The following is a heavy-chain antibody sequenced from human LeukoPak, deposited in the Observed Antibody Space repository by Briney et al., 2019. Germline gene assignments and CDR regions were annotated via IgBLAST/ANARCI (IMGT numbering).Heavy chain of an antibody. CDR2: TIPILGIA. CDR3: ARASYWYLRWFDP. V-gene: IGHV1-69*04. D-gene: IGHD4-23*01. J-gene: IGHJ5*02. CDR1: GCTFSSYA. Sequence: TSVKVSCKASGCTFSSYAISWLRQAPGQGLEWMGRTIPILGIANYAQKFQGRVTITADKCTSTAYMELSSLRSEDTAVYYCARASYWYLRWFDPWGQGTLVTVSS.